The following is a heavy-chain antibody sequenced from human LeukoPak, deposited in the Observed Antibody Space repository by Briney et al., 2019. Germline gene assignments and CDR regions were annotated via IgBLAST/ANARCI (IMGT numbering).Heavy chain of an antibody. V-gene: IGHV4-39*07. J-gene: IGHJ4*02. CDR1: GGSISSSSYY. CDR2: IYYSGST. CDR3: ARYRPASPFDY. Sequence: SETLSLTCTVSGGSISSSSYYWGWIRQPPGKGLEWIGSIYYSGSTYYNPSLKSRVTISVDTSKNQFSLKLSSVTAADTAVYYSARYRPASPFDYWGQGTLVTVSS. D-gene: IGHD3-16*02.